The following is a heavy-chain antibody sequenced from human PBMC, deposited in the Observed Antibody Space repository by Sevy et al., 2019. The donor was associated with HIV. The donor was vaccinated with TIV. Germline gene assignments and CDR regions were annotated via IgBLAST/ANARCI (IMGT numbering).Heavy chain of an antibody. V-gene: IGHV1-24*01. D-gene: IGHD3-22*01. J-gene: IGHJ4*02. Sequence: ASVKVSCKVSGYTLNELSMHWVRQAPGKGLEWMGRFDPEDGETIYAQKFQGRVTMTEDTSTATAYMELSSLRSEDTAVYYCATAREYYYGSSGYFDYWGQGTLVTVSS. CDR1: GYTLNELS. CDR3: ATAREYYYGSSGYFDY. CDR2: FDPEDGET.